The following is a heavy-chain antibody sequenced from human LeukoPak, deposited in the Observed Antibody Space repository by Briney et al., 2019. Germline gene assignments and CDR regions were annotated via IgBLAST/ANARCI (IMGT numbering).Heavy chain of an antibody. CDR3: ARGRYSHGSYYYYYMDV. Sequence: ASVKVSCKASGYTFTSYDINWVRQATGQGLESMGWMNPNSGNTGYAQKFQGRVTITRNTSISTAYMELSSLRSEDTAVYYCARGRYSHGSYYYYYMDVWGKGTTVTVSS. V-gene: IGHV1-8*03. CDR2: MNPNSGNT. CDR1: GYTFTSYD. D-gene: IGHD5-18*01. J-gene: IGHJ6*03.